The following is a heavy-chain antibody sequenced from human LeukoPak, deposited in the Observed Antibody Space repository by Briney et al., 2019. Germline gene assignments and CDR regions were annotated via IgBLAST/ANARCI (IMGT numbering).Heavy chain of an antibody. CDR2: IFPSNSNN. CDR3: AIHGYSSSWASFDP. J-gene: IGHJ5*02. CDR1: GYSFTTYW. Sequence: GEPLKISCKASGYSFTTYWIGWVRQMPGKGLEWMGIIFPSNSNNRYNPSFEGQVTISADKSTSTAYLQWGSLKASDTAMYYCAIHGYSSSWASFDPWGQGTLVTVSS. D-gene: IGHD6-13*01. V-gene: IGHV5-51*01.